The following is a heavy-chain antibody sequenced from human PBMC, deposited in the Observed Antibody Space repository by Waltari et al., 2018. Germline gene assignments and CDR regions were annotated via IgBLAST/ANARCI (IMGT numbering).Heavy chain of an antibody. Sequence: EVQLVESGGGLVQPGRSLRLSCAASGFTFDDYAMHWVRQAPGKGLEGVLGMRWSRGIIGNADSVKCRFTISRDNAKNSLYLQMNSLRAEDMALYYCAKSSAAGTRWYFDLWGRGTLVTVSS. CDR3: AKSSAAGTRWYFDL. V-gene: IGHV3-9*03. D-gene: IGHD6-13*01. CDR2: MRWSRGII. CDR1: GFTFDDYA. J-gene: IGHJ2*01.